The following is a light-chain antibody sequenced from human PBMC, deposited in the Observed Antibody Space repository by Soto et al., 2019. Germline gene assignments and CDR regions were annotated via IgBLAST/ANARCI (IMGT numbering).Light chain of an antibody. V-gene: IGKV3-20*01. Sequence: EIVLTQSPGTLSLSPGERATISCRASQRISISYLAWYQQRPGQAPSLLIYGTSSRATGIPDRFSGSGSGTDFTLTISRLEPEDFAVYYCQQYGGSPWTFGQGTKVEIK. CDR2: GTS. CDR3: QQYGGSPWT. CDR1: QRISISY. J-gene: IGKJ1*01.